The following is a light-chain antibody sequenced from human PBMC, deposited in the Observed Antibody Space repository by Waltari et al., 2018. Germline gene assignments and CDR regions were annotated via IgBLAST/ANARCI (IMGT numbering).Light chain of an antibody. V-gene: IGLV2-14*01. CDR2: DVS. Sequence: QSALTQPASVSGSPGPWITISCTGTSSDVGGYNYDSWYQQHPGKAPKLLIFDVSNRPSGVSNRFSGSKSGNTASLTISGLQAEDESDYYCCSFTSGSTWVFGGGTKLTVL. CDR1: SSDVGGYNY. J-gene: IGLJ3*02. CDR3: CSFTSGSTWV.